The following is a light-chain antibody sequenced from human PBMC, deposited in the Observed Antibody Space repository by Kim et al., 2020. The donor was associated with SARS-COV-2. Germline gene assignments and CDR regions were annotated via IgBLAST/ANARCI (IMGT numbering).Light chain of an antibody. J-gene: IGLJ3*02. V-gene: IGLV1-40*01. CDR2: GNS. CDR3: QSYDSSLSGSV. CDR1: SSNNGAGYD. Sequence: MVTSSCTGSSSNNGAGYDVHWYQQLPGIAPKLLIYGNSNRPSGVPDRFSGSKSGTSASLAITGLQAEDEADYYCQSYDSSLSGSVFGGGTQLTVL.